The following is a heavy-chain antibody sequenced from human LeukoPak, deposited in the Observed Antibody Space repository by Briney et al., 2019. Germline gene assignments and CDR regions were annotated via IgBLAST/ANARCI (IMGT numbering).Heavy chain of an antibody. CDR2: VSGSGRST. Sequence: PGGSLRLSCAASGFSFNSYGMNWVRQAPGKGLEWVSGVSGSGRSTYYVDSVKGRFTVSRDDSKNTLFLQMNNLRAEDTALYYCAKDSSVGVAALLNHWGQGTLVTVSS. J-gene: IGHJ5*02. CDR3: AKDSSVGVAALLNH. V-gene: IGHV3-23*01. CDR1: GFSFNSYG. D-gene: IGHD3-3*01.